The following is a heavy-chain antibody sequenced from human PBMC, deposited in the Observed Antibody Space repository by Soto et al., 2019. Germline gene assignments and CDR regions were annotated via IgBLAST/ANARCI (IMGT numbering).Heavy chain of an antibody. CDR1: GGSFSGYY. Sequence: SETLSLTCAVYGGSFSGYYWSWIRQPPGKGLEWIGEINHSGSTNYNPSLKSRVTISVDTSKNQFSLKLSSVTAADTAVYYCARGRPRSDYYYYYMDVWGKGTTVTVSS. CDR2: INHSGST. J-gene: IGHJ6*03. D-gene: IGHD6-6*01. V-gene: IGHV4-34*01. CDR3: ARGRPRSDYYYYYMDV.